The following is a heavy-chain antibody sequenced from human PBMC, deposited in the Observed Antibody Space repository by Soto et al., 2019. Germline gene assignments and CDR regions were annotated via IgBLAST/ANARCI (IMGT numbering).Heavy chain of an antibody. CDR3: AKESYYYDSSGYYYLPFDY. D-gene: IGHD3-22*01. Sequence: GESLKISCADSGFTFSSYAMSWVRQAPGKGLEWVSVISGSDDSTYYADSVKGRFTISRDNSKNTLYLQMNSLRAEDTAVYYCAKESYYYDSSGYYYLPFDYWGQGTLVTVSS. CDR2: ISGSDDST. J-gene: IGHJ4*02. V-gene: IGHV3-23*01. CDR1: GFTFSSYA.